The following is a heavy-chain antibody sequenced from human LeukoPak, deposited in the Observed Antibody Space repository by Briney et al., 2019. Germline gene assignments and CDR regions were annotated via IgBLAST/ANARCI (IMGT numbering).Heavy chain of an antibody. CDR1: GYTFIGYY. D-gene: IGHD2-2*01. V-gene: IGHV1-2*06. Sequence: ASVKASCKASGYTFIGYYMHWVRQAPGQGLEWVGRINPNSGGTNYAQKFQGRVTMTRDTSISTAYMELSRLRSDDTAVYYCARADCSSTSCLNAFDIWGQGTMVTVSS. CDR2: INPNSGGT. CDR3: ARADCSSTSCLNAFDI. J-gene: IGHJ3*02.